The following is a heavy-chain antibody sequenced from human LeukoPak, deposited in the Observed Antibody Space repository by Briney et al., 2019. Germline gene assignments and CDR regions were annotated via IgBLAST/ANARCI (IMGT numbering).Heavy chain of an antibody. V-gene: IGHV4-38-2*02. D-gene: IGHD1-26*01. CDR3: ARTSGSLREWFDP. CDR2: IYHTGNT. Sequence: PSETLSLTCTVSHYSISIGYYWAWIRQPPGKGLEWIASIYHTGNTYFNPSLRSRVTISVDTSKNQFSLNVTSVTAADTAVYYCARTSGSLREWFDPWGQGTLVTVSS. J-gene: IGHJ5*02. CDR1: HYSISIGYY.